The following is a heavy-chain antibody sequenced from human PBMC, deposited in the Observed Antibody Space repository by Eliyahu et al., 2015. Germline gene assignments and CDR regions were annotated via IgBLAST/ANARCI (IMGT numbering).Heavy chain of an antibody. Sequence: EVQLVESGGGLVQPGGSLRLSCXASGFTFSSYEMNWVRQAPGKGLEWVSYISSSGSTIYYADSVKGRFTISRDNAKNSLYLQMNSLRAEDTAVYYCARGGYCSSTSCYRYYYYGMDVWGQGTTVTVSS. J-gene: IGHJ6*02. D-gene: IGHD2-2*01. V-gene: IGHV3-48*03. CDR2: ISSSGSTI. CDR3: ARGGYCSSTSCYRYYYYGMDV. CDR1: GFTFSSYE.